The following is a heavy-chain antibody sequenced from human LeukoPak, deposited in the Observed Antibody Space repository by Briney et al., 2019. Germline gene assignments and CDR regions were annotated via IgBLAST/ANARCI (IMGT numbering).Heavy chain of an antibody. J-gene: IGHJ4*02. Sequence: GGALRLSCAASGFSFSHYWMSWARQAPGKGLEWVANINQDASEKYYVDSVDGRFTISRVNAKSSVYLEVNSLRVEDTAVYYCAQCSGSCPYWGQGTLVTVSS. CDR1: GFSFSHYW. CDR2: INQDASEK. V-gene: IGHV3-7*02. CDR3: AQCSGSCPY. D-gene: IGHD3-10*02.